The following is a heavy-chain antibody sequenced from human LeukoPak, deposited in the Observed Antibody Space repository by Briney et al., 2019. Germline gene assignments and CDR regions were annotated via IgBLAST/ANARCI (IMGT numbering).Heavy chain of an antibody. D-gene: IGHD6-19*01. V-gene: IGHV4-39*07. J-gene: IGHJ4*02. CDR3: ARAHDRAVADY. CDR2: IYYSGST. CDR1: GGSISSSSYS. Sequence: SETLSLTCTVSGGSISSSSYSWGWIRQPPGKGLEWIGSIYYSGSTYYNPSLKSRVTISVDTSKNQFSLKLSSVTAADTAVYYCARAHDRAVADYWGQGTLVTVSS.